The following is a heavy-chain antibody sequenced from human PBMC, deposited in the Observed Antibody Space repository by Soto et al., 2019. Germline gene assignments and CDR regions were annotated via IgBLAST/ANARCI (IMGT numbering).Heavy chain of an antibody. CDR2: IYYSGST. Sequence: SETLSLTCSVSGGFVSSSSYSWGWIRQSPGKGLEWIGTIYYSGSTYYNPSLKSRVTISVDTSKNQFSLKLSSVTAADTAVYYCVGSGYSPFDYWGQGTLVTVSS. J-gene: IGHJ4*02. CDR1: GGFVSSSSYS. V-gene: IGHV4-39*01. CDR3: VGSGYSPFDY. D-gene: IGHD3-22*01.